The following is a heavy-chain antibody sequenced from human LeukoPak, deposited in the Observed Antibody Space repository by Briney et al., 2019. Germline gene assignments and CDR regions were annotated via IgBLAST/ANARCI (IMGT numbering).Heavy chain of an antibody. CDR2: MQSSGNS. D-gene: IGHD5-18*01. CDR1: GDSTSTYH. Sequence: SETLSLTCSVSGDSTSTYHWNWVRERPGKGLEWIRYMQSSGNSNYNPSLKSRVFMSVDTSKNQFVLNLMSVTAADTAVYYCARDKRHSYGRYFAHWGQGMLVSVSS. V-gene: IGHV4-59*01. CDR3: ARDKRHSYGRYFAH. J-gene: IGHJ4*02.